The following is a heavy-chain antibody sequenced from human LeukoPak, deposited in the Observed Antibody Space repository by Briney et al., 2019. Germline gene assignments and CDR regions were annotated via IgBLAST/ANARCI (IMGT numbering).Heavy chain of an antibody. J-gene: IGHJ4*02. CDR3: ARGGDPVYFDD. CDR1: GFIVSRND. D-gene: IGHD3-10*01. V-gene: IGHV3-66*01. Sequence: GGSLRLSCAASGFIVSRNDMSWVRQAPGKGLEWVSVIYSGGSSFYADSVKGRFSISRDKSKNTIFLQMNSLRAEDMAVYYCARGGDPVYFDDWGQGTLVTVSS. CDR2: IYSGGSS.